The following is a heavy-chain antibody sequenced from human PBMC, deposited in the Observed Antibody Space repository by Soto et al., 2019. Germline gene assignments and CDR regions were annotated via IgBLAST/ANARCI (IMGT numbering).Heavy chain of an antibody. CDR3: ARGPTMTTDY. D-gene: IGHD4-17*01. V-gene: IGHV4-59*01. CDR2: IYYTGST. CDR1: GGSISGYS. Sequence: QVQLLESGPRLVKASETLSLTCTVSGGSISGYSWNWIRQPPGKGLAWIGYIYYTGSTNYNPSLKSRVTISLDTSENQFSLKLSSVTAADTAVYYCARGPTMTTDYWGQGTLVTVSS. J-gene: IGHJ4*02.